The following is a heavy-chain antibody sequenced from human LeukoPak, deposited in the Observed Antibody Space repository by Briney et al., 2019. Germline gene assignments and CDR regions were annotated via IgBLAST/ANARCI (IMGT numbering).Heavy chain of an antibody. CDR3: ARVGKAFNI. CDR1: GFTFSNYV. Sequence: GGSLRLSCAASGFTFSNYVMSWVRQAPGKGLEWVSAISGSGGSTYYADSVKGRFTISRDNAKNSLYLQMNSLRAEDTAVYYCARVGKAFNIWGQGTMVTVSS. V-gene: IGHV3-23*01. CDR2: ISGSGGST. J-gene: IGHJ3*02.